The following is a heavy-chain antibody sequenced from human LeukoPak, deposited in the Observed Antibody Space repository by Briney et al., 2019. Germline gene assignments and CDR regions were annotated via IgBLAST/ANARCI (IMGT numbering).Heavy chain of an antibody. D-gene: IGHD4-17*01. Sequence: SETLSLTCTVSGGSISSYYWSWIRQPPGKGLEWIGYIYYSGSTYYNPSLKSRVTISVDTSKNQFSLKLSSVTAADTAVYYCARVGTTVNLTFDYWGQGTLVTVSS. V-gene: IGHV4-59*08. CDR2: IYYSGST. CDR1: GGSISSYY. CDR3: ARVGTTVNLTFDY. J-gene: IGHJ4*02.